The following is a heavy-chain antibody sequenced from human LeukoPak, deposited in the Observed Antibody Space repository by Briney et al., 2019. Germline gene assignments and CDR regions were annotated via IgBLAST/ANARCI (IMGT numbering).Heavy chain of an antibody. CDR3: AKDLMRDRWFGES. V-gene: IGHV3-21*01. D-gene: IGHD3-10*01. Sequence: GGSLRLSCAASGFTFSSYSMNWVRQAPGKGLEWVSSISSSGSYIYYADSVKGRFTISRDNAKNSLYLQMNSLGTEDTAVYYCAKDLMRDRWFGESWGQGTLVTVSS. CDR2: ISSSGSYI. J-gene: IGHJ5*02. CDR1: GFTFSSYS.